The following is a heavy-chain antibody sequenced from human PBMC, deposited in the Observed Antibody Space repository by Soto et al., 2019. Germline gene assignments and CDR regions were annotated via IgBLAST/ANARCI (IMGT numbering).Heavy chain of an antibody. V-gene: IGHV1-69*10. CDR1: GGTFSSYA. J-gene: IGHJ6*02. Sequence: SVKVSCKASGGTFSSYAISWVRQAPGQGLEWMGGIIPILGTANYAQKFQGRVTITADKSTSTAYMELSSLRSEDTAVYYCARTDCSSTSCYTGDGVYYYYYGMDVWGQGTTVTVSS. CDR2: IIPILGTA. D-gene: IGHD2-2*02. CDR3: ARTDCSSTSCYTGDGVYYYYYGMDV.